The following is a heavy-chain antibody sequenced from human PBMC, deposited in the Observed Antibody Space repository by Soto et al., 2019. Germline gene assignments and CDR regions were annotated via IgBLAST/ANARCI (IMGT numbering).Heavy chain of an antibody. Sequence: SGPTLVHPTQTLTLTCTFYGFAYHTYAEAMAWIRQPPGKGLEWFALMYWDDDKRYSPSLKSRLTITRDTSSNQVVLTMTNLDPVDTATYYCAHNRSVASAGTGYFDFWGQGTLVTVS. CDR3: AHNRSVASAGTGYFDF. CDR1: GFAYHTYAEA. D-gene: IGHD6-13*01. J-gene: IGHJ4*02. V-gene: IGHV2-5*02. CDR2: MYWDDDK.